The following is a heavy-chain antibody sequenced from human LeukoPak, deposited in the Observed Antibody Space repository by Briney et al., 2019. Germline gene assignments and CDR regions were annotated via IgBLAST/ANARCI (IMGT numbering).Heavy chain of an antibody. D-gene: IGHD2-15*01. Sequence: PGGSLRLSCAASGFTFSSYAMSWVRQAPGKGLEWVSAISGGGGSIYYADSVKGRFTISRDNSKNTLYLQMNSLRADDTAIYYCAKDFRYCSGAACYGWFDPWGQGTLVTVST. CDR1: GFTFSSYA. CDR3: AKDFRYCSGAACYGWFDP. V-gene: IGHV3-23*01. J-gene: IGHJ5*02. CDR2: ISGGGGSI.